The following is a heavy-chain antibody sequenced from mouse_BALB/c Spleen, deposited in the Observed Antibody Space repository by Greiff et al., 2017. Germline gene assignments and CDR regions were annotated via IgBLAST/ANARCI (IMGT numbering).Heavy chain of an antibody. CDR2: INPSSGYT. CDR3: ARSRGYYVPFAY. D-gene: IGHD2-3*01. Sequence: VQLQQSAAELARPGASVKMSCKASGYTFTSYSMHWVKQRPGQGLEWIGYINPSSGYTEYNQKFKDKTTLTADKSSSTAYMQLSSLTSEDSAVYYCARSRGYYVPFAYWGQGTLVTGAA. CDR1: GYTFTSYS. J-gene: IGHJ3*01. V-gene: IGHV1-4*02.